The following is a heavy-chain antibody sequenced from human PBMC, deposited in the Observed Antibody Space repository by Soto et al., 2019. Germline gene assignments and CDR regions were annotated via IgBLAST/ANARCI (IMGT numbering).Heavy chain of an antibody. CDR2: FSLSGTT. Sequence: ETLSLTCTVAGACMTSSSYWSWIRQPAVKGLEWIGRFSLSGTTNYNPSLRSRVTMSADVSKNQFSLRLTSLTAADTALYYCARGMTPPGAPAWYYFDSWGQGTLVTVSS. V-gene: IGHV4-4*07. J-gene: IGHJ4*02. CDR1: GACMTSSSY. CDR3: ARGMTPPGAPAWYYFDS. D-gene: IGHD2-8*02.